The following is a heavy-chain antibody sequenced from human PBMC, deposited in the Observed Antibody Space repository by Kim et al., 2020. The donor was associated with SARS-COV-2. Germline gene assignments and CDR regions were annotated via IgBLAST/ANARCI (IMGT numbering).Heavy chain of an antibody. Sequence: SETLSLTCAVYGGSFSGYYWSWIRQPPGKGLEWIGEINHSGSTNYNPSLKSRVTISVDTSKNQFSLKLSSVTAADTAVYYCASAETYSSGCYGFVDYWG. D-gene: IGHD6-19*01. CDR2: INHSGST. V-gene: IGHV4-34*01. CDR3: ASAETYSSGCYGFVDY. CDR1: GGSFSGYY. J-gene: IGHJ4*01.